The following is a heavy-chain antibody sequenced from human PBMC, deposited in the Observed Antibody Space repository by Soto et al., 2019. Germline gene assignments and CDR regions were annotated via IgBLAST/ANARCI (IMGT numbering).Heavy chain of an antibody. CDR2: ISGSGGST. D-gene: IGHD3-10*01. CDR1: GFTFSSYA. Sequence: GGSLRLSCAASGFTFSSYAMSWVRQAPGKGLEWVSAISGSGGSTYYADSVKGRFTISRDNSKNTLYLQMNSLRAEDTAVYYCAKDLFSYYYYSGPGPNHHTTMVHRWGQGTLVTVSS. V-gene: IGHV3-23*01. CDR3: AKDLFSYYYYSGPGPNHHTTMVHR. J-gene: IGHJ4*02.